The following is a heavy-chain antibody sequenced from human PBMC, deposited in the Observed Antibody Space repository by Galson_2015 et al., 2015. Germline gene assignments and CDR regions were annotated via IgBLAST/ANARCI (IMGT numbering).Heavy chain of an antibody. CDR3: ARDYYSAALSTELDAFDI. V-gene: IGHV1-8*01. J-gene: IGHJ3*02. D-gene: IGHD2-21*02. Sequence: SVKVSCKASGYTFTSYDINWVRQATGQGLEWMGWMNPNSGNTGYAQKFQGRVTMTRNTSISTAYMELSSLRSEDTAVYYCARDYYSAALSTELDAFDIWGQGTMVTVSS. CDR1: GYTFTSYD. CDR2: MNPNSGNT.